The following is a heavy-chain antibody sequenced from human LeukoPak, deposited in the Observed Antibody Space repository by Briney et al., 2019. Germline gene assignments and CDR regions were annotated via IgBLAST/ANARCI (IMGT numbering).Heavy chain of an antibody. J-gene: IGHJ4*02. Sequence: ASVKVSCKASGYTFTGYYMHWVRQAPGQGLEWMGWINPNSGGTNYAQKLQGRVTMTRETSISTAYMELSRLRSDDTAVYYCARGVGCAGNYYFDYWGQGTLVTVSS. D-gene: IGHD2-15*01. V-gene: IGHV1-2*02. CDR2: INPNSGGT. CDR3: ARGVGCAGNYYFDY. CDR1: GYTFTGYY.